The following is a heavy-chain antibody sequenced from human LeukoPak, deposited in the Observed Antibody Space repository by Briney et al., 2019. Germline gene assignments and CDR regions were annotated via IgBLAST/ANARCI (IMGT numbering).Heavy chain of an antibody. D-gene: IGHD6-19*01. CDR1: GGSISSSSYY. J-gene: IGHJ6*03. CDR2: IYYSGST. Sequence: PSETLSLTCTVSGGSISSSSYYWGWIRQPPGKGLEWIGSIYYSGSTYYNPSLKSRVTISVDTSKNQFSLKLSSVTAADTAVYYCANLYSSGWPYYYYYYMDVWGKGTTVTISS. V-gene: IGHV4-39*01. CDR3: ANLYSSGWPYYYYYYMDV.